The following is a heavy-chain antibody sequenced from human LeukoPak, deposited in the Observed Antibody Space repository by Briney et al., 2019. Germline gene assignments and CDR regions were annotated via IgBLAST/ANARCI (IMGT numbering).Heavy chain of an antibody. Sequence: KASETLSLTCTVSGDSISSYYWSWIRQPPGEGLEWIGYIYYSGSTNSNPSLKSRVTISIDTSKNQFSLKLSSVTAADAAVYYCARMMSNSGWFVADYWGRGTLVTVSS. V-gene: IGHV4-59*01. D-gene: IGHD6-19*01. CDR2: IYYSGST. J-gene: IGHJ4*02. CDR1: GDSISSYY. CDR3: ARMMSNSGWFVADY.